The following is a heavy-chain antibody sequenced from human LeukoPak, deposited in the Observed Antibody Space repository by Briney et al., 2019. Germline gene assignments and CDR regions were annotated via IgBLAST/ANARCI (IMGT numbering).Heavy chain of an antibody. D-gene: IGHD3-10*01. Sequence: SETLSLTCTVSGGSINAFYWSWIRQPAGKGLEWIGRIHSSGSTNYSPSLKSRVTMLLDPSKNQFSLSLTSVTAADTAVYYCAREAVHYGSGSLDYWGQGTLVTVSS. CDR1: GGSINAFY. CDR2: IHSSGST. J-gene: IGHJ4*02. CDR3: AREAVHYGSGSLDY. V-gene: IGHV4-4*07.